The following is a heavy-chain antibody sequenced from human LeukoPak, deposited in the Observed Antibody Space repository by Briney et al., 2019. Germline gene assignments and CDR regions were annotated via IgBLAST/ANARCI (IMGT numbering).Heavy chain of an antibody. V-gene: IGHV4-34*01. Sequence: SETLSLTCVFHGGXFRDYYCTWIRQPPGKGLEWIGEINDSGTTNYNPSLNSRVTISVDTSKNQVSLTLRSVTAADTAVYYCARAVTVVVITTKYNGMDVWGQGTTVTVSS. CDR2: INDSGTT. D-gene: IGHD2-21*01. CDR1: GGXFRDYY. J-gene: IGHJ6*02. CDR3: ARAVTVVVITTKYNGMDV.